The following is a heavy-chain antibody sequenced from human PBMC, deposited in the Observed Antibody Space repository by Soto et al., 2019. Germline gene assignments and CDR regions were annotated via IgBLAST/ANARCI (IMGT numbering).Heavy chain of an antibody. CDR3: ARDGVVVVAATHWRDAFDI. V-gene: IGHV1-69*04. CDR2: IIPILGIA. Sequence: GASVKVSCKASGGAFSSYTISWVRQAPGQGLEWMGRIIPILGIANYAQKFQGRVTITADKSTSTAYMELSSLRSEDTAVYYCARDGVVVVAATHWRDAFDIWGQGTMVTVSS. D-gene: IGHD2-15*01. CDR1: GGAFSSYT. J-gene: IGHJ3*02.